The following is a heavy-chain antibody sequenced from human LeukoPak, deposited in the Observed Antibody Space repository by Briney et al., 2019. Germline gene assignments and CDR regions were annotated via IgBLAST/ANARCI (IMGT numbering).Heavy chain of an antibody. V-gene: IGHV1-18*01. D-gene: IGHD3-10*01. J-gene: IGHJ4*02. CDR1: DYTFISYG. CDR3: ARVTGQLMIRGPGLHFDY. Sequence: ASVKVSCKASDYTFISYGMSWVRQAPGQGLEWMGWISAASGDAYYAQSLQGRVTLTTDASTSTAYMELRSLKSDDTAVYYCARVTGQLMIRGPGLHFDYWGQGTHVTVSS. CDR2: ISAASGDA.